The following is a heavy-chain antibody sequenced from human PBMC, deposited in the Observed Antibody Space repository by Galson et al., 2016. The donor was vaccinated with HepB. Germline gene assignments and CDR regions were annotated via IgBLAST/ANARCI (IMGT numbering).Heavy chain of an antibody. V-gene: IGHV3-23*01. CDR2: ISTAGGYA. CDR3: AKRSPYYFDY. CDR1: GFTFSSYA. D-gene: IGHD3-10*01. Sequence: SLRLSCAASGFTFSSYAMGWLRRAPGKGLECVTTISTAGGYAYYADSVKGRLTISRDNSKNTLYLQINSLRAEDTAIYYCAKRSPYYFDYWGQGTQATASS. J-gene: IGHJ4*02.